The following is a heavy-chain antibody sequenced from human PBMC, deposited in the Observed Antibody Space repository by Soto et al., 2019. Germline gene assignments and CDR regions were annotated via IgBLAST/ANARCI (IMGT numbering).Heavy chain of an antibody. Sequence: QVQLQESGPGLVKPSQTLSLTCTVSGGSISSGDYYWSWIRQSPGKGLEWIGYIYYSGSTYYNPSLKSRVTISVDTSKNQFSLKLSSVTAADTAVYYCAREQWLGSVLSSFDPWGQGTLVTVSS. CDR3: AREQWLGSVLSSFDP. CDR2: IYYSGST. V-gene: IGHV4-30-4*01. J-gene: IGHJ5*02. D-gene: IGHD6-19*01. CDR1: GGSISSGDYY.